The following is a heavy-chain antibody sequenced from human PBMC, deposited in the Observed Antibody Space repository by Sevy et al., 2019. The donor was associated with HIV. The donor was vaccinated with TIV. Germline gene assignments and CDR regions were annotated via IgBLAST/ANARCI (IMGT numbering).Heavy chain of an antibody. CDR1: GFTFSSYW. V-gene: IGHV3-7*01. Sequence: GGSLRLSCAASGFTFSSYWMSWVRQAPGKGLEWVANIKQDGSEKYYVDSVKGRFTISRDNAKNSLYLQMNSLRAEDTAVYYCARDKFGSSGYYFDYWGQGTLVTVSS. CDR2: IKQDGSEK. D-gene: IGHD6-6*01. CDR3: ARDKFGSSGYYFDY. J-gene: IGHJ4*02.